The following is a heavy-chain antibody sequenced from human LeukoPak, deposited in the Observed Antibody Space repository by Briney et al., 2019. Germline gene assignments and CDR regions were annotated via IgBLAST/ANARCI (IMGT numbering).Heavy chain of an antibody. CDR2: ISGSGGST. D-gene: IGHD5-12*01. J-gene: IGHJ4*02. V-gene: IGHV3-23*01. CDR3: AKERYSGYGFDY. CDR1: GFTFSSYA. Sequence: PGGSLRLSCAASGFTFSSYAMSWVRQAPGKGLEWVSAISGSGGSTYYADSVEGRFTISGDNSKNTLYLQMNSLRAEDTAVYYCAKERYSGYGFDYWGQGTLVTVSS.